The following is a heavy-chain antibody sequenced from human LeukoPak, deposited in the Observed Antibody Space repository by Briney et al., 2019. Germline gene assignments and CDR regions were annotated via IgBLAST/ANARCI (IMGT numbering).Heavy chain of an antibody. J-gene: IGHJ5*02. D-gene: IGHD2-21*01. CDR2: INPSSVGT. CDR3: ARADRLHGGPYLIGP. CDR1: GYSFTNYY. Sequence: EASVKVSCKTSGYSFTNYYMHWVRQAPGQGLEWMGWINPSSVGTSSAQKFQGRVTMTRDTSITTVYMEVRWLTSDDTAVYYCARADRLHGGPYLIGPWGQGTLVTVSS. V-gene: IGHV1-2*02.